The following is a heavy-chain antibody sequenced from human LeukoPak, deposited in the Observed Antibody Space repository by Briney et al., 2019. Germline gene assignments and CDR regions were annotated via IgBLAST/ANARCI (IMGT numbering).Heavy chain of an antibody. CDR3: GRWSPNPNDS. J-gene: IGHJ5*01. V-gene: IGHV1-18*01. Sequence: GASVKVSCTASGYIFNNYGISWVRQAPGQGLEWMGWISAFNGNTHYAQNVQGRVTITTDTSTSTAYMELRSLTSDDTAVYYCGRWSPNPNDSWGQGTLVTVSS. CDR2: ISAFNGNT. D-gene: IGHD3-3*01. CDR1: GYIFNNYG.